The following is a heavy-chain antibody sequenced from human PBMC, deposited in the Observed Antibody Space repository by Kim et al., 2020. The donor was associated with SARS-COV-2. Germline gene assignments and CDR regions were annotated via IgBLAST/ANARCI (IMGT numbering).Heavy chain of an antibody. CDR1: GFTFSSYW. CDR2: IKQDGSEK. V-gene: IGHV3-7*01. Sequence: GGSLRLSCAASGFTFSSYWMSWVRQAPGKGLEWVANIKQDGSEKYYVDSVKGRFTISRDNAKNSLYLQMNSLRAEDTAVYYCATTWIQLWLGTPDYFDYWGQGTLVTVSS. CDR3: ATTWIQLWLGTPDYFDY. J-gene: IGHJ4*02. D-gene: IGHD5-18*01.